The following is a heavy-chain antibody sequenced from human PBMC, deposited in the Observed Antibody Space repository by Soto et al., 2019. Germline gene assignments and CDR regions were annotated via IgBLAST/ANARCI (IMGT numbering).Heavy chain of an antibody. CDR1: GISVSSNN. CDR3: ALYDFWSHEPKNAFNA. Sequence: GGSLRLSCVVSGISVSSNNFNWVRQAPGRGLQWVSIIYAADVTSATTNYAESGKGRFTISRDTSKNTLYLQMNSLRAEDTATYYCALYDFWSHEPKNAFNAWGPGTMVTVSS. D-gene: IGHD3-3*01. J-gene: IGHJ3*01. V-gene: IGHV3-66*01. CDR2: IYAADVTSATT.